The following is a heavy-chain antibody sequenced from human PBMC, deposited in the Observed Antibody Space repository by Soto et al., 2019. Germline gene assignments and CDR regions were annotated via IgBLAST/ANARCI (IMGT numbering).Heavy chain of an antibody. J-gene: IGHJ6*02. Sequence: QVQLQESGPGLVKPSETLSLTCTVSGGSISSYYWSGIRQPPGKGLEWIGYIYYSGSTNYNPSLKSRVTISVDTSKNQFSLKLSSVTAADTAVYYCARWDTATYYGMDVWGQGTTVTVSS. CDR2: IYYSGST. CDR3: ARWDTATYYGMDV. D-gene: IGHD5-18*01. V-gene: IGHV4-59*01. CDR1: GGSISSYY.